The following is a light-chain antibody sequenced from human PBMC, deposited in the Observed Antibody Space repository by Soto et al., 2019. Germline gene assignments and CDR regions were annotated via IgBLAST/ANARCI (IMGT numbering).Light chain of an antibody. CDR2: DAS. CDR1: QSVGTF. J-gene: IGKJ4*01. CDR3: QQRRTWPPT. Sequence: EIVLTQSPATLSLSPGESATLSCRASQSVGTFLAWYQHKPGQAPRLLILDASTRATGVPPRFSGSKSGTDFTLTISRLEPEDFAVYYCQQRRTWPPTFGGGTKVDI. V-gene: IGKV3-11*01.